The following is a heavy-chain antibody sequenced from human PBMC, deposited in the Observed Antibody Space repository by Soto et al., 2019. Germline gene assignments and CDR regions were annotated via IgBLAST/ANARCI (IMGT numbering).Heavy chain of an antibody. CDR2: IWYDGSNK. CDR3: ARDTADPGNYYYYMDV. J-gene: IGHJ6*03. D-gene: IGHD5-18*01. CDR1: GFTFSSYG. V-gene: IGHV3-33*01. Sequence: GGSLRLSCAASGFTFSSYGMHWVRQAPGKGLEWVAVIWYDGSNKYYADSVKGRFTISRDNSKNTLYLQMNSLRAEDTAVYYCARDTADPGNYYYYMDVWGKGTTVTVSS.